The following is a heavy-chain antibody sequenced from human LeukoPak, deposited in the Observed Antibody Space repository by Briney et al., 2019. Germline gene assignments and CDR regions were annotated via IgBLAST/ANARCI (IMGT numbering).Heavy chain of an antibody. CDR1: GFTFTNYW. Sequence: GGSLRLSCAASGFTFTNYWINWVRQAPGKGLEWVAKIKQDGSEKFYAGSVMGRFTISRDNAKNSLYLQMNSLRAEDTAVYYCARDGPYDFWSGYYDYYYYMDVWGKGTTVTVSS. CDR3: ARDGPYDFWSGYYDYYYYMDV. CDR2: IKQDGSEK. D-gene: IGHD3-3*01. J-gene: IGHJ6*03. V-gene: IGHV3-7*01.